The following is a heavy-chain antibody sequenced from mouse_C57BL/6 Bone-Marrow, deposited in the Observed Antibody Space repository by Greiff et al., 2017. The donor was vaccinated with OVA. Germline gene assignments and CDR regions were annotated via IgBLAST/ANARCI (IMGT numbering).Heavy chain of an antibody. CDR3: ARSRMCDY. Sequence: VQLQESGAELARPGASVKLSCKASGYTFTGSGISWVKQRTGQGLEWIGEIYPRSGNTYYNEKFKGKATLTADKSYSTAYMEIRSLPSEDSAVYFCARSRMCDYWGQGTTLTVSS. V-gene: IGHV1-81*01. CDR2: IYPRSGNT. CDR1: GYTFTGSG. J-gene: IGHJ2*01.